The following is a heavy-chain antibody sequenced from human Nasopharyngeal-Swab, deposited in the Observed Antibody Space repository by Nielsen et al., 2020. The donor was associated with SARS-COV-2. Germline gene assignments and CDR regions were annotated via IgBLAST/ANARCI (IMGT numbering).Heavy chain of an antibody. CDR1: GGSFSDYH. J-gene: IGHJ3*02. Sequence: GSLRLSCAVYGGSFSDYHWSWVRQPPGKGLEWIGRINHSGDTKYNPSLKSRLTISIDTSKNQFSLKLSSVTAADTAVYYCARRPSLRYFDWLLSPHAFDIWGQGTMVTVSS. D-gene: IGHD3-9*01. CDR3: ARRPSLRYFDWLLSPHAFDI. V-gene: IGHV4-34*01. CDR2: INHSGDT.